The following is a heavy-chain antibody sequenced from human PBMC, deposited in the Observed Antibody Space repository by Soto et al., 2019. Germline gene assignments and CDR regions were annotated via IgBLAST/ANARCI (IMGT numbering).Heavy chain of an antibody. CDR2: LYWDDDK. Sequence: QITLKESGPTLVKPTQTLTLTCTFSGFSLSTSGVGVGWIRQPPGKALEWLAFLYWDDDKRYSPSLKSRLTITKDTSKNPVLLTMTNMDPGDTATYYCARTSVNWGSRGLVDYWGQGTLVTVAS. D-gene: IGHD7-27*01. V-gene: IGHV2-5*02. J-gene: IGHJ4*02. CDR1: GFSLSTSGVG. CDR3: ARTSVNWGSRGLVDY.